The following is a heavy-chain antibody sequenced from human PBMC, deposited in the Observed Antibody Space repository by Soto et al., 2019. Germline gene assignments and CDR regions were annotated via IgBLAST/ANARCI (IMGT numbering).Heavy chain of an antibody. CDR1: GFSFGYYW. D-gene: IGHD3-10*01. J-gene: IGHJ4*01. Sequence: EVQLVESGGGLVQPGGSLRLSCAASGFSFGYYWMSWVRQAPRKGLEWVATIKMDASEKKYVDSVKGRFTLSRDNAKNTQYLQMDSLIVEGTAVYSGARESGYGSGASLNHYLDYWGRGTLVTVSS. CDR3: ARESGYGSGASLNHYLDY. CDR2: IKMDASEK. V-gene: IGHV3-7*01.